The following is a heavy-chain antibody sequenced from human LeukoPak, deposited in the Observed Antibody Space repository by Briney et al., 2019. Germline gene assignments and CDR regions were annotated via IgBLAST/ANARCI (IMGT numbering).Heavy chain of an antibody. CDR2: IWYDGGNK. CDR1: GFTFSSYA. V-gene: IGHV3-33*08. J-gene: IGHJ4*02. D-gene: IGHD6-13*01. CDR3: ARWGIPAAGGIDY. Sequence: GESLKISCAASGFTFSSYAMSWVRQAPGRGLEWVAVIWYDGGNKYYADSVKGRFTISRDNSKGTLFLEMNSLRAEDTGVYYCARWGIPAAGGIDYWGQGTLVTVSS.